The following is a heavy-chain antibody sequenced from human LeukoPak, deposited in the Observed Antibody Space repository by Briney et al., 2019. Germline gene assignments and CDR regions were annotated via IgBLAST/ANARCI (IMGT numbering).Heavy chain of an antibody. CDR2: IYYSGST. V-gene: IGHV4-39*01. D-gene: IGHD5-24*01. Sequence: SETLSLTFTVSGGSISSYYWSWIRQPPGKGLEWIGRIYYSGSTYYNPSLKNRVTISVDTSKNQFSLKLSSVTAADTAVYYCARARRWLQSGSFSFDIWGQGTMVTVSS. CDR1: GGSISSYY. J-gene: IGHJ3*02. CDR3: ARARRWLQSGSFSFDI.